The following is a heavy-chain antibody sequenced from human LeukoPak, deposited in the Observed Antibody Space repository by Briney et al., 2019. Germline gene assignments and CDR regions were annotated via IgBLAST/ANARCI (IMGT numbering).Heavy chain of an antibody. J-gene: IGHJ3*02. Sequence: GGSLRLSCAASGFTFDDYTMHWVRQAPGKGLEWVSGINVSGGSTFYADSVRGRFTISRDNSWNTLYLQMNSLRAEDTAVYYCAKDQVISGSEASDIWGQGTMVTVSS. CDR1: GFTFDDYT. V-gene: IGHV3-23*01. CDR2: INVSGGST. CDR3: AKDQVISGSEASDI. D-gene: IGHD2-21*01.